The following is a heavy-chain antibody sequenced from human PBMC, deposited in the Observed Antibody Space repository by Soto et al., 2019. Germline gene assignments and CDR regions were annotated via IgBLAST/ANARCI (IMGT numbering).Heavy chain of an antibody. CDR2: IYYSGST. CDR3: ARTSGIRDYYGMDV. V-gene: IGHV4-59*01. CDR1: GGSISSYY. J-gene: IGHJ6*02. Sequence: SETLSLTWTVSGGSISSYYWSWIRQPPGKGLEWIGYIYYSGSTKYNPSLKSRVTISVDTSKNQFSLKLSSVTAADTAVYYCARTSGIRDYYGMDVWGQGTTVTVSS. D-gene: IGHD2-2*01.